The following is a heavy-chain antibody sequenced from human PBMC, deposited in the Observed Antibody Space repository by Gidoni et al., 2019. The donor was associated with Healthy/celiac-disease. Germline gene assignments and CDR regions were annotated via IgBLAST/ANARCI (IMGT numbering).Heavy chain of an antibody. Sequence: QVQLVQSGAELKKPGSWGKVSCKASGGTLRSHAISWVRQAPGQGLEWMGGIITIFGTANYAQKCQGRVTITADESTSTAYMGLSSLRSEDTAVYYCARYGDCSSTSCYGIDYWGQGTLVTVSS. V-gene: IGHV1-69*01. CDR2: IITIFGTA. D-gene: IGHD2-2*01. J-gene: IGHJ4*02. CDR3: ARYGDCSSTSCYGIDY. CDR1: GGTLRSHA.